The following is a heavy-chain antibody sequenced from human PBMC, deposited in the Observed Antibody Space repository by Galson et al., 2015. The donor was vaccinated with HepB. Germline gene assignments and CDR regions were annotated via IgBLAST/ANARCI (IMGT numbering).Heavy chain of an antibody. Sequence: QSGAEVKKPGESLKIPCKGSGYSFTDYWIGWVRQMPGKGLEWMGIIYPSDSDTRYSPSFQGQVTMSADKSISTAYLQWSSLRAPATAMYYCARGYSSSPPGFDYWGQGTLVTVSS. J-gene: IGHJ4*02. CDR1: GYSFTDYW. CDR2: IYPSDSDT. CDR3: ARGYSSSPPGFDY. V-gene: IGHV5-51*01. D-gene: IGHD6-6*01.